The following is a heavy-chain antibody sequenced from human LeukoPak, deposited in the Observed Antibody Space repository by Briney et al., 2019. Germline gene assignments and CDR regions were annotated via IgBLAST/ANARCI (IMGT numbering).Heavy chain of an antibody. CDR1: GGTFSSYA. D-gene: IGHD1-26*01. V-gene: IGHV1-69*13. J-gene: IGHJ4*02. CDR2: IIPIFGTA. CDR3: ARMDGSYGAY. Sequence: SMKVSCKASGGTFSSYAISWVRQAPGQGLEWMGGIIPIFGTANYAQKYQGRVTITADESTSTAYMELSSLRSEDTAVYYCARMDGSYGAYWGQGTLVTVSS.